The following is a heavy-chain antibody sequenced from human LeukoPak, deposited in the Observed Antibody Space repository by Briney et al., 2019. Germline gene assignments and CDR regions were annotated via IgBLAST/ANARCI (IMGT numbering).Heavy chain of an antibody. CDR2: IKQDGSEK. D-gene: IGHD5-18*01. CDR3: ASLDTAKQPLANH. J-gene: IGHJ5*02. CDR1: GFTFSSYW. V-gene: IGHV3-7*03. Sequence: PGGSLRLSCAASGFTFSSYWMSWVRQAPGKGLEWVANIKQDGSEKYYVDSVKGRFTISKNSAKNSLYLQMNTLRVEDTAMYYCASLDTAKQPLANHWGQGTLVTVSS.